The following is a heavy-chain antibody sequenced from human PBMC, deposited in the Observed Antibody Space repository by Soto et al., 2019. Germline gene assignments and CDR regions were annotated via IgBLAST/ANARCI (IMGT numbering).Heavy chain of an antibody. CDR3: ARGSPGAVLFDY. D-gene: IGHD1-26*01. V-gene: IGHV4-34*01. CDR2: INHSGST. CDR1: GGSFSGYY. Sequence: SETLSLTCAVYGGSFSGYYWSWIRQPPGKGLEWIGEINHSGSTIYNTSLKSRVTISVDTSKNQFSLKLSSVTAADTAVYYCARGSPGAVLFDYWGQGTLVTVSS. J-gene: IGHJ4*02.